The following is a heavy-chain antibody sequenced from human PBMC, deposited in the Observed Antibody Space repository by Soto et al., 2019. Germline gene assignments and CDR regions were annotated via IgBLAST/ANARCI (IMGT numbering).Heavy chain of an antibody. CDR1: AYTFPSYY. D-gene: IGHD3-10*01. CDR3: ARAGTPYGSGASKPYNWFDP. J-gene: IGHJ5*02. V-gene: IGHV1-46*01. CDR2: INPSGGST. Sequence: ASAMVSCKASAYTFPSYYMNWVRQAPGQGLACMGIINPSGGSTSYAQKFQGRVTMTRDTSTSTVYMELSSLRSGDTAVYYCARAGTPYGSGASKPYNWFDPWGQGTLVTVSS.